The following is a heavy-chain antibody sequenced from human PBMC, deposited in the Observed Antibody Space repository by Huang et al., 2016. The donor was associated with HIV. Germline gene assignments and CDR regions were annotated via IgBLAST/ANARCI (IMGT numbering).Heavy chain of an antibody. CDR3: ARGPFDLYYYYMDV. Sequence: QVQLVESGGGVVQPGRSLRLSCTASGFTFDNHAMHWVRQAPGKGVEWVAVISYEGRNDFYADSVKGRFTISRDNSKNTLFLQLASLRADDTAVYYCARGPFDLYYYYMDVWGIGTTVTVSS. D-gene: IGHD3-9*01. J-gene: IGHJ6*03. CDR2: ISYEGRND. V-gene: IGHV3-30*04. CDR1: GFTFDNHA.